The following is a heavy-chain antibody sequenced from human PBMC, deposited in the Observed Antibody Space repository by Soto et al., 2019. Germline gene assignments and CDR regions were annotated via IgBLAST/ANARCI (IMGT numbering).Heavy chain of an antibody. Sequence: EVQLLESGGGLVQPGGSLRLSCAASGFTFSSYSMSWVRQAPGKGLEWVSSINESGGSTYYPDSVKGRFTISRDNSKNTLYLQMNSLRAEDTAMYYCAQGWSRIKWFDPWGQGTLVTVSS. CDR3: AQGWSRIKWFDP. CDR2: INESGGST. CDR1: GFTFSSYS. D-gene: IGHD2-8*02. J-gene: IGHJ5*02. V-gene: IGHV3-23*01.